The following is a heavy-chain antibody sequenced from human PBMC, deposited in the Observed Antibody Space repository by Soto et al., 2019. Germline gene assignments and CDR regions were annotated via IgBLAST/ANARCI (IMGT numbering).Heavy chain of an antibody. CDR1: GFTFSGSA. J-gene: IGHJ6*02. CDR3: TRRGWLHPWIGMDV. CDR2: IRSKANSYAT. D-gene: IGHD3-9*01. V-gene: IGHV3-73*01. Sequence: GGSLRLSCAASGFTFSGSAMHWVRQASGKGLEWVGRIRSKANSYATAYAASVKGRFTISRDDSKNTAYLQMNSLKTEDTAVYYCTRRGWLHPWIGMDVWGQGTTVTVSS.